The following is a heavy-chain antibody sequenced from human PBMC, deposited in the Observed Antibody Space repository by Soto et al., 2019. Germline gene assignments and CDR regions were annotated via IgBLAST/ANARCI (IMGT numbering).Heavy chain of an antibody. CDR1: GGSISRGGYY. J-gene: IGHJ6*02. CDR3: ARVGLADDYVIYYGMDV. D-gene: IGHD4-17*01. V-gene: IGHV4-31*03. CDR2: LYYGGST. Sequence: QVQLQESGPGLVKPSQTLSLTCTVSGGSISRGGYYWRWIRQHPGKGLEWIGYLYYGGSTYYNPSLKSRVTISVDTSKNQFTVNRSCAASADTAVYYWARVGLADDYVIYYGMDVWGRGTTVTVA.